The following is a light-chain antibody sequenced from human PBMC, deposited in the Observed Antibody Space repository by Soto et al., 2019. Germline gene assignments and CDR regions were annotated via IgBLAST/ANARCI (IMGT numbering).Light chain of an antibody. V-gene: IGKV3-20*01. CDR1: QSVGSSY. CDR2: GTS. J-gene: IGKJ1*01. Sequence: EVVLTQSPGTLSLSPGERATLSCRASQSVGSSYLAWYQQKPGQAPRVLIYGTSSRATGIPDRFSGSGSGTDFTLPISRLEPEDFAVYYCQQYGSSGTFGQGTKVDIK. CDR3: QQYGSSGT.